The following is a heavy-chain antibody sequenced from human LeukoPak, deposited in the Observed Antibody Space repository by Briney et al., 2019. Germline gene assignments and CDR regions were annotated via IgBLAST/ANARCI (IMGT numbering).Heavy chain of an antibody. D-gene: IGHD5-24*01. Sequence: SETLSLTCTVSGGSISGGRYYLAWIRQPPGKGLEWIASISYNGIPYYNPSLKSRVTISVDTSKNQFSLKLSSVTAADTAVYYCARGRWLQPLDYWGQGTLVTVSS. CDR3: ARGRWLQPLDY. J-gene: IGHJ4*02. CDR1: GGSISGGRYY. CDR2: ISYNGIP. V-gene: IGHV4-39*07.